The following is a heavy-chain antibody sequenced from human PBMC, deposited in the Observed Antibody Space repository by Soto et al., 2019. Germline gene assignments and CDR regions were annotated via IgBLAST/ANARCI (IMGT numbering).Heavy chain of an antibody. J-gene: IGHJ4*02. V-gene: IGHV3-23*01. CDR3: AKPDSSGYYPFDY. CDR2: ISGSGGST. D-gene: IGHD3-22*01. CDR1: GFTFSSYA. Sequence: EVQLLESGGGLVQPGGSLRLSCAASGFTFSSYAMSWVRQAPGKGLEWVSAISGSGGSTYYADSVKGRFTISRDNSKNTLYLQMNSMRAEDTAVYYCAKPDSSGYYPFDYWGQGTLVTVSS.